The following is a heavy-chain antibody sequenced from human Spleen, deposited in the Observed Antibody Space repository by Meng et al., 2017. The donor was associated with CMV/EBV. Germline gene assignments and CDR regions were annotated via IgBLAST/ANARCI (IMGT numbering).Heavy chain of an antibody. J-gene: IGHJ5*02. CDR1: GFTFSSYS. Sequence: SGFTFSSYSMSWVRQAPGKGLEWVSSISSSNTYIYYADSLKGRFTISRDNAKNSVYLQINSLRAEDSAVYYCARAGATVSTSNNWFDPWGQGTLVTVSS. V-gene: IGHV3-21*01. CDR3: ARAGATVSTSNNWFDP. D-gene: IGHD4-11*01. CDR2: ISSSNTYI.